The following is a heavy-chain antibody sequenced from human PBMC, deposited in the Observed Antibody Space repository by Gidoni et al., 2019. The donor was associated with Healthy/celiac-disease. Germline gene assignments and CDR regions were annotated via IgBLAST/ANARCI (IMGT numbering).Heavy chain of an antibody. J-gene: IGHJ4*02. V-gene: IGHV4-59*08. CDR1: GGSISSYY. Sequence: QVQLQESGPGLVKPSETLSLTCTVSGGSISSYYWRWIRQPPGKGLEWIGYIYYSGSTNYNPSLKSRVTISVDTSKNQFSLKLSSVTAADTAVYYCARHHIGYFDYWGQGTLVTVSS. CDR3: ARHHIGYFDY. CDR2: IYYSGST.